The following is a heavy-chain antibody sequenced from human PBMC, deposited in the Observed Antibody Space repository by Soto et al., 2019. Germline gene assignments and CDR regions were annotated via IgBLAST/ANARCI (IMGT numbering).Heavy chain of an antibody. CDR3: TTVDSGYAPGYYYSGMDV. D-gene: IGHD5-12*01. J-gene: IGHJ6*02. CDR2: IKSTTDGGTT. CDR1: GVTYSDAR. V-gene: IGHV3-15*07. Sequence: PGGSQGLSGAASGVTYSDARRNGVRQAPGKGLEWVGRIKSTTDGGTTDYAAPVKGRFTISRDDSKNTLYLQMNSLKTEDTAVYYCTTVDSGYAPGYYYSGMDVWGQGTTVTVSS.